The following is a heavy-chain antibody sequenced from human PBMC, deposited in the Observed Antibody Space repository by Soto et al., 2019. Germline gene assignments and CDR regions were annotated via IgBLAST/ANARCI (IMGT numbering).Heavy chain of an antibody. D-gene: IGHD2-21*02. CDR3: TTDRASGDTYYYGMDV. J-gene: IGHJ6*02. CDR1: GFTFSNAW. CDR2: IKSKTDGGTT. V-gene: IGHV3-15*01. Sequence: LRLSCAASGFTFSNAWMSWVRQAPGKGLEWVGRIKSKTDGGTTDYAAPVKGRFTISRDDSKNTLYLQMNSLKTVDTAVYYCTTDRASGDTYYYGMDVWGQGTTVTVSS.